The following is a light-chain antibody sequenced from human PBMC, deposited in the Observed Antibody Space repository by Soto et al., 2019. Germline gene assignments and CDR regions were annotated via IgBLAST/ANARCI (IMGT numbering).Light chain of an antibody. CDR3: QQSFSTPLT. CDR2: AAS. J-gene: IGKJ4*01. CDR1: QGISSY. Sequence: ATRMTQSPSSLSASTGDRVTITCRASQGISSYLAWYQQKPGKAPKLLIYAASTLQSGVPSRFSGSGSGTDFTLTIINLQPEDFATYYCQQSFSTPLTFGGGTKVDIK. V-gene: IGKV1-8*01.